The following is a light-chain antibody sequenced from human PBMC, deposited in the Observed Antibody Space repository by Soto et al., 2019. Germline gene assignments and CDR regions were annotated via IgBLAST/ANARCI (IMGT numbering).Light chain of an antibody. CDR2: GAS. Sequence: EVVMTQSPVTLSVSPGERATLSCRASQSVYGSLAWYQQKPGQAPRLLIHGASNRATDIPARFSGSGSGTEFALTINGLQSDDFAVYYCQQYKCWPLTFGGGTKVEIK. CDR3: QQYKCWPLT. CDR1: QSVYGS. V-gene: IGKV3-15*01. J-gene: IGKJ4*01.